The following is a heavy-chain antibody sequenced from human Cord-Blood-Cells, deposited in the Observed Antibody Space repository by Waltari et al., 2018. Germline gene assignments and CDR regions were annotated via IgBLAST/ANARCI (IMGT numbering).Heavy chain of an antibody. CDR3: ATGLVRYCGGDCYSAFDI. CDR1: GYTLTELS. D-gene: IGHD2-21*02. CDR2: FDPEDGET. J-gene: IGHJ3*02. Sequence: QVQLVQSGAEVKKPGASVKVSCKVSGYTLTELSMHWVRQAPGKGLEWMGGFDPEDGETIYAQKCQGRVTMTEDTSTDTAYMELSSLRSEDTAVYYCATGLVRYCGGDCYSAFDIWGQGTMVTVSS. V-gene: IGHV1-24*01.